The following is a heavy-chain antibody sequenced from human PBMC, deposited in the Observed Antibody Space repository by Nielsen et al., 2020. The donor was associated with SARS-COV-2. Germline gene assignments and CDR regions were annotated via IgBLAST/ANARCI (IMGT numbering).Heavy chain of an antibody. V-gene: IGHV3-30*18. CDR3: AKDNGYGLGRGLGYFEY. Sequence: GESLKISCAASGFAFSDFGMHWVRQAPGKGLEWVSIMSYDGNNENYADSVKGRFTIIKDDSKNTLFLQMNSLRPEDTAVYYCAKDNGYGLGRGLGYFEYWGRGTLVTVSS. CDR2: MSYDGNNE. J-gene: IGHJ4*02. D-gene: IGHD3-10*01. CDR1: GFAFSDFG.